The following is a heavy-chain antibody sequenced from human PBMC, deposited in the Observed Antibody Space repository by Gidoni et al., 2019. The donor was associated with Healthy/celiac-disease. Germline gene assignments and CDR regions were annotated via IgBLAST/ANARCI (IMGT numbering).Heavy chain of an antibody. CDR3: AKDRRDSSGPSDL. Sequence: QVQLVESGGGVVQPGRSLRLSCAASGFTFSSYGMHWVRQAPGKGLEWVAVISYDGSNKYYADSVKGRFTISRDNSKNTLYLQMNSLRAEDTAVYYCAKDRRDSSGPSDLWGRGTLVTVSS. D-gene: IGHD3-22*01. CDR1: GFTFSSYG. V-gene: IGHV3-30*18. J-gene: IGHJ2*01. CDR2: ISYDGSNK.